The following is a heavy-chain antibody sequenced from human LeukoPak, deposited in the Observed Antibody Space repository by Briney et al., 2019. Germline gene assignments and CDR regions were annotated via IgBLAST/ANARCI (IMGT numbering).Heavy chain of an antibody. CDR3: HITMRVVAAFDY. CDR1: GFTFSDYW. CDR2: IKRDGSFA. J-gene: IGHJ4*02. Sequence: GGSLRLSCAASGFTFSDYWMAWVRQAPGKGLEWVANIKRDGSFAEYGDSLEGRFIISRDNGENSLFLQMSSLRVEDTAVYYCHITMRVVAAFDYWGQGTLVTVSS. V-gene: IGHV3-7*03. D-gene: IGHD3-22*01.